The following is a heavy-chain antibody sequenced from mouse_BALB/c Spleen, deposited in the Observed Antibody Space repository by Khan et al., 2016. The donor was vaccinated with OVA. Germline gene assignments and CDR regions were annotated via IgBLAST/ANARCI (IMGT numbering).Heavy chain of an antibody. V-gene: IGHV9-3-1*01. CDR3: ARVHGGY. CDR2: INTYTGEP. CDR1: GYTFTNYV. J-gene: IGHJ2*01. Sequence: QIQLVQSGPELKKPGETVKISCKASGYTFTNYVVNWVQQSPGQGLKWMGWINTYTGEPTYADDFKGRFAFSLETSASTAFLQINSLKNEDTATYFCARVHGGYWGQGTTLTVSS.